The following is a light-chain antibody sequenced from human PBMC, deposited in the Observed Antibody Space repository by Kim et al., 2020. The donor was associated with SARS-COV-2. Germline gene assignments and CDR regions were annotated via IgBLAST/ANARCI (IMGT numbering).Light chain of an antibody. J-gene: IGKJ4*01. CDR2: AAS. CDR3: LQHHDYPLT. CDR1: QDIRDD. Sequence: ASVGDRGTITCRPSQDIRDDLGWYQQKPGKAPKRLIFAASSLQSGVPPRFSGSGSGTEFSLTISSLQPEDSATYYCLQHHDYPLTFGGGTKVEIK. V-gene: IGKV1-17*01.